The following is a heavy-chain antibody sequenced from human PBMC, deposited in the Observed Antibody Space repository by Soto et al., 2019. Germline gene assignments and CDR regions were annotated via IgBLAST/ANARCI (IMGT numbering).Heavy chain of an antibody. CDR2: IIPIFGTA. Sequence: QVQLVQSGAEVKKPGSSVKVSCKASGGTFSSYAISWVRQAPGQGLEWMGGIIPIFGTANYAQKFQGRVTITADESTSTAYMELSSLRSEDTAMYYCARVRSHSGNPPDYYYGMDVWGQGTTVTVSS. CDR1: GGTFSSYA. CDR3: ARVRSHSGNPPDYYYGMDV. V-gene: IGHV1-69*01. D-gene: IGHD1-26*01. J-gene: IGHJ6*02.